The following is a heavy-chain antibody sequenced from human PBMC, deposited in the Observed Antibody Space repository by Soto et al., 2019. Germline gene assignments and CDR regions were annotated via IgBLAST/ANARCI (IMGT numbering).Heavy chain of an antibody. CDR2: IIPIFGTA. Sequence: SVKVSCKASGGTFSSYAISWVRQAPGQGLEWMGGIIPIFGTANYAQKFQGRVTITADESTSTACMELSSLRSEDTAVYYCARDSVVATALDYWGQGTLVTVSS. CDR3: ARDSVVATALDY. V-gene: IGHV1-69*13. D-gene: IGHD2-21*02. J-gene: IGHJ4*02. CDR1: GGTFSSYA.